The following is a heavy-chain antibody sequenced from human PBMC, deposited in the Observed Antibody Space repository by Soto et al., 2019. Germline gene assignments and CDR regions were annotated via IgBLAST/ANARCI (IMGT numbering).Heavy chain of an antibody. Sequence: SLMLSCVASGFTFTNYWMHWVRQVPGKGLVWVSRIDGVGTGTSYSDSVRGRFTISRDNAENTLHLQMDSLRAEDTAVYYCTTVSERWGHGKPVTVSA. CDR1: GFTFTNYW. D-gene: IGHD1-1*01. CDR3: TTVSER. CDR2: IDGVGTGT. V-gene: IGHV3-74*01. J-gene: IGHJ1*01.